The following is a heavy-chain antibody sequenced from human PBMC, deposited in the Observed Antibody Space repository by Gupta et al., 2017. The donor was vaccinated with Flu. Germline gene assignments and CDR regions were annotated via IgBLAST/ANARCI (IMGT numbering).Heavy chain of an antibody. D-gene: IGHD3-16*01. J-gene: IGHJ4*02. V-gene: IGHV3-72*01. CDR1: GFTFSDHY. CDR3: VRIHLGVGEYKFFDY. CDR2: IRNKANSFSI. Sequence: EVQLVESGGGLVQPGGSLRLSCAASGFTFSDHYMDWVRQAPGKGLEWVARIRNKANSFSIEYAASVRGRFTISRDDSKNALYLQMNSLKSEDTALYYCVRIHLGVGEYKFFDYWGQGTLVTVSS.